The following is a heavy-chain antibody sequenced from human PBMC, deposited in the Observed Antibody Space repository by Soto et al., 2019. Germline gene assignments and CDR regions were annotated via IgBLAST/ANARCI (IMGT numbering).Heavy chain of an antibody. CDR2: ISDSSSTI. Sequence: HPGGSLRLSCAASGFTFSTYNMNWVRQAPGKGLEWVSYISDSSSTIHYADSVKGRFTISRDNAKNSLYLQVNSLRAEDTAVYYCARERYYYGSGDYWGQGTLVTVSS. CDR1: GFTFSTYN. V-gene: IGHV3-48*01. J-gene: IGHJ4*02. D-gene: IGHD3-10*01. CDR3: ARERYYYGSGDY.